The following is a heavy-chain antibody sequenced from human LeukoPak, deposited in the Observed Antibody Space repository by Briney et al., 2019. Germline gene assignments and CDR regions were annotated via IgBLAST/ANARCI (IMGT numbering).Heavy chain of an antibody. Sequence: SQTLSLTCTVSGGSISSGSYYWSWIRQPAGTGLEWIGRIYTSGSTNYNPSLKSRVTISVDTSKNQFSLKLSSVTAAATAVYYCARDGAVGYYDSTGRHWYFDLWGRGTLVTVSS. CDR1: GGSISSGSYY. J-gene: IGHJ2*01. V-gene: IGHV4-61*02. D-gene: IGHD3-22*01. CDR3: ARDGAVGYYDSTGRHWYFDL. CDR2: IYTSGST.